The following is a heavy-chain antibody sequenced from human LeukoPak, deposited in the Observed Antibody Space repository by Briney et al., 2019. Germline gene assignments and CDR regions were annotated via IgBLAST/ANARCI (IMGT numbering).Heavy chain of an antibody. V-gene: IGHV1-46*01. CDR3: AREPLRYFDWT. D-gene: IGHD3-9*01. CDR2: INPSGGST. CDR1: GYTFTSYG. J-gene: IGHJ4*02. Sequence: ASVKVSCKASGYTFTSYGISWVRQAPGQGLEWMGIINPSGGSTSYAQKFQGRVTMTRDTSTSTVYMELSSLRSEDTAVYYCAREPLRYFDWTRGQGTLVTVSS.